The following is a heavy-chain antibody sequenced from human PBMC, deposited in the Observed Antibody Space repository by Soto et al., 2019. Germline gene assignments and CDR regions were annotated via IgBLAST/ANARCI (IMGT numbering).Heavy chain of an antibody. CDR3: ARDHHKYDYIWGSYRTYYYYYMDV. V-gene: IGHV3-33*01. CDR2: IWYDGSNK. Sequence: GGSLRLSCAASGFTFSSYGMHWVRQAPGKGLEWVAVIWYDGSNKYYADSVKGRFTISRDNSKNTLYLQMNSLRAEDTAVYYCARDHHKYDYIWGSYRTYYYYYMDVWGKGTTVTVSS. CDR1: GFTFSSYG. D-gene: IGHD3-16*02. J-gene: IGHJ6*03.